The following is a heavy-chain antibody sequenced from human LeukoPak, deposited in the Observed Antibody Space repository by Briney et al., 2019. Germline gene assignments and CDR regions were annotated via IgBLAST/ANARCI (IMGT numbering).Heavy chain of an antibody. Sequence: SETLSLTCAVYGGSFSGYYWSWIRQPPGKGLEWIGEINHSGSTNYNPSLKSRVTISVDTSKNQFSLKLSSVTAADTAVYYCARGDGGSGVVVPADYWGQGTLVTVSS. CDR1: GGSFSGYY. CDR2: INHSGST. V-gene: IGHV4-34*01. D-gene: IGHD2-2*01. CDR3: ARGDGGSGVVVPADY. J-gene: IGHJ4*02.